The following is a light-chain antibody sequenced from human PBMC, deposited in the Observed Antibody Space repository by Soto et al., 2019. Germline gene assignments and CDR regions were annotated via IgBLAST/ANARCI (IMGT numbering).Light chain of an antibody. CDR3: QHYNSYSEA. Sequence: IQLTQSPASLSASVGDGVTITCRASQGISSYLAWYQQKXGKAPKLXIYAASTLQSGVPSRYSGSGSGTEFTLTISSLQTDDFATYYCQHYNSYSEAFGQGTKVDIK. V-gene: IGKV1-9*01. CDR1: QGISSY. CDR2: AAS. J-gene: IGKJ1*01.